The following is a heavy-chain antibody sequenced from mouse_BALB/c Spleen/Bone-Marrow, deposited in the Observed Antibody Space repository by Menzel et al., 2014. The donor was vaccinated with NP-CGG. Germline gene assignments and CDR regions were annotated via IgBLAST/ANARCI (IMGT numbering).Heavy chain of an antibody. CDR2: IHPGDGDT. J-gene: IGHJ2*01. V-gene: IGHV1-80*01. CDR3: ARVYYGNLDY. D-gene: IGHD2-1*01. Sequence: QVQLQQSGAELVRPGSSVKISCKASGYTFSNFWMNWVKQRPGQGLEWFGQIHPGDGDTNNNGKFKGKATLTTDKSSSTAYMHLSSLSSEDSAVYFCARVYYGNLDYWGQGTTLTVSS. CDR1: GYTFSNFW.